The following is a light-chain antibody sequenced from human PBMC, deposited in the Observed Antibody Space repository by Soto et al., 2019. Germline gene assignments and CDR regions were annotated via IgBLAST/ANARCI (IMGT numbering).Light chain of an antibody. Sequence: EIVLTQSPATLSLSLGESATLSCRASQSVSSYLAWYQQKPGQGPRLLIYDASNRATGVSARFSGSGYGTDFTLTISSLEPDDFAAYYCHQRSSWPRGTFGQGTKVDIK. J-gene: IGKJ1*01. CDR2: DAS. CDR3: HQRSSWPRGT. V-gene: IGKV3-11*01. CDR1: QSVSSY.